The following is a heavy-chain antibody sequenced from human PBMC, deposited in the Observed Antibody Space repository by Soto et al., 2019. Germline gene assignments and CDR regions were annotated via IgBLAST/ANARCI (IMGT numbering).Heavy chain of an antibody. CDR2: IIPIFGTA. CDR3: ARDPGNDSSGPPGHY. Sequence: VASVKVSCKASGGTFSSYAISWVRQAPGQGLEWMGGIIPIFGTANYAQKFQGRVTITADESTSTAYMELSSLRSEDTAVYYCARDPGNDSSGPPGHYWGQGTLVTVSS. D-gene: IGHD3-22*01. J-gene: IGHJ4*02. CDR1: GGTFSSYA. V-gene: IGHV1-69*13.